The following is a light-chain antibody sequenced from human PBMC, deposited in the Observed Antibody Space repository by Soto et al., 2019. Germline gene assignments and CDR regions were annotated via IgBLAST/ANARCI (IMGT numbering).Light chain of an antibody. CDR3: SSYTSSSTLV. Sequence: QSVLTQPASVSGSPGQSITISCTGTSSDVGGYNYVSWYQQHPGKAPKLMIYEVSNRPSGVSNRFSGSKSGITASLTISRLQAEDEADYYCSSYTSSSTLVFGGGTKVTVL. J-gene: IGLJ3*02. CDR1: SSDVGGYNY. CDR2: EVS. V-gene: IGLV2-14*01.